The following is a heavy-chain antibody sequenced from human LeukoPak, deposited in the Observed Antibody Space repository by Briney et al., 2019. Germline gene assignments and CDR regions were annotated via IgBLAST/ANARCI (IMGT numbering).Heavy chain of an antibody. J-gene: IGHJ4*02. V-gene: IGHV3-23*01. CDR2: ISGSGGST. CDR1: GFTFSSYG. D-gene: IGHD3-10*01. Sequence: PGGSLRLSCAASGFTFSSYGMSWVRQAPGKGLEWVSAISGSGGSTYYADSVKGRFTISRDNSKNTLYLQMNSLRAEDTAVYYCANSPGGVWFGDLLYWGQGTLVTVSS. CDR3: ANSPGGVWFGDLLY.